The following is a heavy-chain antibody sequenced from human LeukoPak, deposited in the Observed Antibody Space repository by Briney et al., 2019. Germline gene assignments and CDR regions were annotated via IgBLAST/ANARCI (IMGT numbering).Heavy chain of an antibody. J-gene: IGHJ6*02. CDR3: ARDSVAAGRRFPYYYSGMDV. V-gene: IGHV3-66*01. D-gene: IGHD2-15*01. CDR1: GFTVSSNY. CDR2: IYSGGST. Sequence: GGSLRLSCAASGFTVSSNYMSWVRQAPGKGLEWGSVIYSGGSTYYADSVKGRFTISRDNSKNTLYLQMNSLRAEDTAVYYCARDSVAAGRRFPYYYSGMDVWGQGTTVTVSS.